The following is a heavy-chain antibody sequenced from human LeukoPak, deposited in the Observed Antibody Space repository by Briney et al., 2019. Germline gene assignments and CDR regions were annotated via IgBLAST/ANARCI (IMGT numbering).Heavy chain of an antibody. CDR2: IRDKASNYAT. CDR3: TYYRRDPRGFYYGMDV. D-gene: IGHD1-26*01. CDR1: GFTFSDSD. J-gene: IGHJ6*02. Sequence: GGSLRLSCAASGFTFSDSDMHWVRQTSGKGLEWVGRIRDKASNYATAYAAPVKGRFTISRDDSKDTACLQMNSLKTEDTAIYYCTYYRRDPRGFYYGMDVWGQGTTVTVSS. V-gene: IGHV3-73*01.